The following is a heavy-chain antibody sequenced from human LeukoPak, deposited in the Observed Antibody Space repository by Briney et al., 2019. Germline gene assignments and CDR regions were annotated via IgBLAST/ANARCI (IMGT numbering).Heavy chain of an antibody. V-gene: IGHV4-34*01. CDR2: LNHSGST. Sequence: PSGTLSLTCAVYGGSLSGYSWSWIRQPPGKGLEWIGELNHSGSTNYNPPLKSRVTISVDTSKNQFSLKLSSVTAADSAFYYCARVPGRPAAVFDYWGQGTLVTVSS. CDR1: GGSLSGYS. J-gene: IGHJ4*02. D-gene: IGHD2-2*01. CDR3: ARVPGRPAAVFDY.